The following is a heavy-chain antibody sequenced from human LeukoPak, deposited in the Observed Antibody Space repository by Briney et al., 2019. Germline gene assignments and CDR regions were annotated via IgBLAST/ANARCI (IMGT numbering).Heavy chain of an antibody. CDR2: ISGYNGDT. CDR3: ARDGAYHDSSGSYYGVGDDY. CDR1: GYTFGSYG. Sequence: ASVKVSCKTSGYTFGSYGITWVRQAPGQGLEWMGWISGYNGDTNYAQKVQGRVTMTTDTSTSTAYMELRSLRSDDTAVYYCARDGAYHDSSGSYYGVGDDYWGQGTPVTVSS. V-gene: IGHV1-18*01. D-gene: IGHD3-22*01. J-gene: IGHJ4*02.